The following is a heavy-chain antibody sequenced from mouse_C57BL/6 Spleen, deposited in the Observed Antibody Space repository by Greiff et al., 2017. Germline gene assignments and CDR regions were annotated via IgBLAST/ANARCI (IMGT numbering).Heavy chain of an antibody. J-gene: IGHJ1*03. CDR1: GFTFSDYG. V-gene: IGHV5-17*01. Sequence: EVQVVESGGGLVKPGGSLKLSCAASGFTFSDYGMHWVRQAPEKGLEWVAYISSGSSTIYYADTVKGRFTISRDNAKNTLFLQMTSMSSEDTAMYYCARLPLITTAPLDVWGTGTTVTVSS. D-gene: IGHD1-1*01. CDR2: ISSGSSTI. CDR3: ARLPLITTAPLDV.